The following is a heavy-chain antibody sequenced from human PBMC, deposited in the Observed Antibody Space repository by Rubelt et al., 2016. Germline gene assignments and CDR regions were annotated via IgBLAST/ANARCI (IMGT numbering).Heavy chain of an antibody. J-gene: IGHJ4*02. CDR2: INHSGST. CDR1: GGSFSGYY. V-gene: IGHV4-34*01. CDR3: ARLPITIFGVVHY. D-gene: IGHD3-3*01. Sequence: QVQLQQWGAGLLKPSETLSLTCAVYGGSFSGYYWSWIRQPPGKGLEWIGEINHSGSTNYNPSLKSRVTIAVDTSKNQFSLKLSSVTAADTAVYYCARLPITIFGVVHYWGQGTLVTVSS.